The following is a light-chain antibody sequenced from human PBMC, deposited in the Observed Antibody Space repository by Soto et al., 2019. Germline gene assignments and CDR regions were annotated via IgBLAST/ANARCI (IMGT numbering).Light chain of an antibody. J-gene: IGKJ1*01. Sequence: DIQMTQSPSTLSASVGDRVTITCRASQSISAWLAWYQQKPGKAPKLLIYKASNLESGVPSRFSGSGSGTDFTLTISSLRPDDFATYYCQKYNDYSGTFGQGTKLEIK. CDR3: QKYNDYSGT. CDR2: KAS. V-gene: IGKV1-5*03. CDR1: QSISAW.